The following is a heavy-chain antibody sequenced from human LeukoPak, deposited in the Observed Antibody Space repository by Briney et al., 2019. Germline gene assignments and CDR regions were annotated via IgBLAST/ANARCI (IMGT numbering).Heavy chain of an antibody. J-gene: IGHJ6*03. Sequence: ASVKDSCEASGYTFTDHYIHWVRQAPGQGPEWMGWINPKSGDTNYAQKFEGRVTMTRDTSVSAAYIQLNSLRSDDTAVYYCARDWRGYHYYWASGAKGPRSPSP. D-gene: IGHD3-10*01. CDR1: GYTFTDHY. CDR2: INPKSGDT. V-gene: IGHV1-2*02. CDR3: ARDWRGYHYYWAS.